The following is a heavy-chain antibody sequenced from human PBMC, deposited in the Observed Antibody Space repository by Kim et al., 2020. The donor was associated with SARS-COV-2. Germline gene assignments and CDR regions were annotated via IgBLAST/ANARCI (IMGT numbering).Heavy chain of an antibody. J-gene: IGHJ6*02. V-gene: IGHV4-39*07. CDR3: ASARRNYYYGMDV. Sequence: NTSLKDRVTISVDTSKNQFSLRLSSVTAADTGVYYCASARRNYYYGMDVWGQGTTVTVSS. D-gene: IGHD3-10*01.